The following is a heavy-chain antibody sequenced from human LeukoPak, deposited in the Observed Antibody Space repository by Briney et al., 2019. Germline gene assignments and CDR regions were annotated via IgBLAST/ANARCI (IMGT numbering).Heavy chain of an antibody. CDR2: INPNSGGT. CDR3: ASVRYYYYYGMDV. Sequence: GASVKVSCKASGYTFSSYYMHWVRQAPGQGLEWMGWINPNSGGTNYAQKFQGRVTMTRDTSISTAYMELSRLRSDDTAVYYCASVRYYYYYGMDVWGQGTTVTVSS. J-gene: IGHJ6*02. V-gene: IGHV1-2*02. CDR1: GYTFSSYY.